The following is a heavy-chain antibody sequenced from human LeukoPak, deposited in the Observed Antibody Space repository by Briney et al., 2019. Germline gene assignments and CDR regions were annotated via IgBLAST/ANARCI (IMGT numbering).Heavy chain of an antibody. V-gene: IGHV4-34*01. CDR2: INHSGST. J-gene: IGHJ5*02. Sequence: SETLSLTCAVYGGSFSGYYWSWIRQPPGEGLEWIGEINHSGSTNYNPSLKSRVTISVDTSKNQFSLKLSSVTAADTAVYYCARGQRFDPWGQGTLVTVSS. CDR3: ARGQRFDP. CDR1: GGSFSGYY.